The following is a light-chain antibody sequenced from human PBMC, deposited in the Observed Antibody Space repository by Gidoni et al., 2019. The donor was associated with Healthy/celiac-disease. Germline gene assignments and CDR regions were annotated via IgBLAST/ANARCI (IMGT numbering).Light chain of an antibody. CDR2: YDS. V-gene: IGLV3-21*04. CDR1: NIGSKS. CDR3: QVWDSSSDLL. Sequence: SYVLTQPPSVSVAPGKTARITCGGNNIGSKSVHWYQQKPGQAPVLVIYYDSDRPSGIPERFSGSNSGNTATLTISRVEAGDEADYYCQVWDSSSDLLFGGGTKLTVX. J-gene: IGLJ2*01.